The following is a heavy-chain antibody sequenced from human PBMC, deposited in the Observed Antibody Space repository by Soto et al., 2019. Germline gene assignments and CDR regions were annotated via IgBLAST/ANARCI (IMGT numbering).Heavy chain of an antibody. V-gene: IGHV3-30*18. D-gene: IGHD2-15*01. Sequence: QVQLVESGGGVVQPGRSLRLSCAAAGFTFSSYGMHWVRQAPGKGLEWVAGMTCDGSNKDYADSVKGRFTISRDNSKNTLYLQLNSLRAEDTAVYYCAKERDVVVVAAPFDYWGQGTLVTVSS. CDR2: MTCDGSNK. CDR1: GFTFSSYG. J-gene: IGHJ4*02. CDR3: AKERDVVVVAAPFDY.